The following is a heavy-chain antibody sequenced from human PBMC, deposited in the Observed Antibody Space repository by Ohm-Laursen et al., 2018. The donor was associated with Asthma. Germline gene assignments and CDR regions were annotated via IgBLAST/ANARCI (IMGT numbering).Heavy chain of an antibody. CDR2: ISYDGSNK. J-gene: IGHJ5*02. V-gene: IGHV3-30-3*01. CDR3: ARAGVTFWRNVNWFDP. CDR1: GFTFSSYA. Sequence: SLRLSCAASGFTFSSYAMHWVRQAPGKGLEWVAVISYDGSNKYYADSVKGRFTISRDNARNSLYLQMNSLRAEDTAVYYCARAGVTFWRNVNWFDPWGQGTLVTVSS. D-gene: IGHD3-3*01.